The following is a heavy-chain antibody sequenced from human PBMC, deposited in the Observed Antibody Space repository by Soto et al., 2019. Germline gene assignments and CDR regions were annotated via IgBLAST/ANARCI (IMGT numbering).Heavy chain of an antibody. CDR3: ASHKRGHWYFDL. J-gene: IGHJ2*01. V-gene: IGHV4-34*01. Sequence: TLSLTCAVYGGSFSGYYWSWIRQPPGKGLEWIGEINHSGSTNYNPSLKSRVTISVDTSKNQFSLQLNSVTPEDTAVYYCASHKRGHWYFDLWGRGTLVTVSS. D-gene: IGHD6-25*01. CDR1: GGSFSGYY. CDR2: INHSGST.